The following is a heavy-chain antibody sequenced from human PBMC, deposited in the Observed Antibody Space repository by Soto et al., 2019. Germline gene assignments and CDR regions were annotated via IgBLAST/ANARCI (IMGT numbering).Heavy chain of an antibody. D-gene: IGHD3-10*01. Sequence: SGGSLRLSCAASGFTFSSYAMSWVRQAPGKGLEWVPAISGSGGSTYYADSVKGRFTISRDNSKNTLYLQMNSLRAEDTAVYYCAKDPVGSWFGPSDWFDPWGQGTLVTVSS. CDR1: GFTFSSYA. CDR2: ISGSGGST. J-gene: IGHJ5*02. CDR3: AKDPVGSWFGPSDWFDP. V-gene: IGHV3-23*01.